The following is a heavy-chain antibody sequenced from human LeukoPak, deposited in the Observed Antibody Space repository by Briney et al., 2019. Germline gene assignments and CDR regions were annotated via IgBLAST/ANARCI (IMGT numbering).Heavy chain of an antibody. D-gene: IGHD6-19*01. Sequence: GASVKVSCKASGYTFTGYHMHWVRQAPGQGLEWMGRIIPILGIANYAQKFQGRVTITADKSTSTAYMELSSLRSEDTAVYYCARAPTYSSGCYDPNYFDYWGQGTLVTVSS. CDR1: GYTFTGYH. CDR3: ARAPTYSSGCYDPNYFDY. CDR2: IIPILGIA. V-gene: IGHV1-69*04. J-gene: IGHJ4*02.